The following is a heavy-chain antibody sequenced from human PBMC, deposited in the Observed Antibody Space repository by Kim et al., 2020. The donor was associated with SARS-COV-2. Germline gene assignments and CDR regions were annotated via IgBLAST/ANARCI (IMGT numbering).Heavy chain of an antibody. CDR1: GGTFSSYA. CDR2: IIPIFGTA. Sequence: SVKVSCKASGGTFSSYAISWVRQAPGQGLEWMGGIIPIFGTANYAQKFQGRVTITADESTSTAYMELSSLRSEDTAVYYCARSREYDFWSGYYTRGYYYYYMDVWGKGTTVTVSS. J-gene: IGHJ6*03. CDR3: ARSREYDFWSGYYTRGYYYYYMDV. D-gene: IGHD3-3*01. V-gene: IGHV1-69*13.